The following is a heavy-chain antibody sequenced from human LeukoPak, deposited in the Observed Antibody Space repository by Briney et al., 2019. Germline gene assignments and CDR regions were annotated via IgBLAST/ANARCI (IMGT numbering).Heavy chain of an antibody. CDR2: ISYDRSNK. CDR3: AKGTLWENNFDY. V-gene: IGHV3-30*18. CDR1: GFTFSSYG. Sequence: GGSLRLSCAASGFTFSSYGMHWVRQAPGKGLEWVAVISYDRSNKYYADSVKGRFTISRDNSKNTLYLQMNSLRAEDTAVYYCAKGTLWENNFDYWGQGTLVTVSS. J-gene: IGHJ4*02. D-gene: IGHD1-1*01.